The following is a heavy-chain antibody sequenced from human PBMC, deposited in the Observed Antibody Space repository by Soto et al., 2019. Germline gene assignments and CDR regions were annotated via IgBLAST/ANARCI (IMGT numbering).Heavy chain of an antibody. CDR2: INPSGGST. D-gene: IGHD6-19*01. CDR1: GYTFTSYY. CDR3: ARDGVAGSYFDY. J-gene: IGHJ4*02. Sequence: ASVKVSCKASGYTFTSYYMHWVRQAPGQGLEWMGIINPSGGSTSYAQKFQGRVTMTRDTSTSTVYMELSSLRPEDTVVYYCARDGVAGSYFDYWGQGTLVTVSS. V-gene: IGHV1-46*01.